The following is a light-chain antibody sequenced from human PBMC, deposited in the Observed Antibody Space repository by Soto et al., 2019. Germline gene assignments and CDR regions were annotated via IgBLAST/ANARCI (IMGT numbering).Light chain of an antibody. V-gene: IGLV2-23*01. CDR3: SSFASSSTFYV. Sequence: QSVLTQPASVSGSPGQSITISCTGTSSDVGSSNLVSWYQQYPGKAPKLIIYEGSRRPSGVSGRFSGSKSGNTASLTISGLQAEDEADYYCSSFASSSTFYVFGTGTKVTVL. CDR1: SSDVGSSNL. CDR2: EGS. J-gene: IGLJ1*01.